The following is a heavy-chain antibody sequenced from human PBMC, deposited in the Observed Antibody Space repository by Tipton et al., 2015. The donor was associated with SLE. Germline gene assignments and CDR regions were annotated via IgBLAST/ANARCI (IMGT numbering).Heavy chain of an antibody. CDR1: AGSISSGGYY. J-gene: IGHJ6*03. CDR2: IYYSGST. CDR3: AREGRYPYYYYYMDV. D-gene: IGHD2-2*01. V-gene: IGHV4-61*08. Sequence: TLSLTCTLSAGSISSGGYYWSWIRQPPGKGLEWIGYIYYSGSTNYNPSLKSRVTISVDTSKNQFSLKLSSVTAADTAVYYCAREGRYPYYYYYMDVWGKGTTVTVSS.